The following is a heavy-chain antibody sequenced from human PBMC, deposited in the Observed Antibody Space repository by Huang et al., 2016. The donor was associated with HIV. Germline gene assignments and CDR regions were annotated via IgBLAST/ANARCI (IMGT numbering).Heavy chain of an antibody. CDR1: GYTFIDYY. Sequence: QVQLVQSGAEVKKPGASVKVSCKTSGYTFIDYYVHWVRQAPGQGLEWMGGINPNSGATKYAQKFQNRVTMTRDTSVSTAYMELSRLRSDDTAVYYCAREEITEYSYGLGNYIDYWGQGNLVTVSS. CDR3: AREEITEYSYGLGNYIDY. V-gene: IGHV1-2*02. CDR2: INPNSGAT. D-gene: IGHD3-10*01. J-gene: IGHJ4*02.